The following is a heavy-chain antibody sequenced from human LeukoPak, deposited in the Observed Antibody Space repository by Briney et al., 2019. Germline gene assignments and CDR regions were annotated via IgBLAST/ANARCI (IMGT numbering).Heavy chain of an antibody. D-gene: IGHD3-10*01. CDR2: ISGSGDYT. Sequence: GGSLRLSCAASGSTFSSCAMTWVRQAPGKGLEWVSCISGSGDYTYYADSVKGRFTISRGNTKNTVYLQMNNLRVEDTGLYYCAKGAFERFGEPSDYWGQGTLVSVSS. CDR1: GSTFSSCA. CDR3: AKGAFERFGEPSDY. J-gene: IGHJ4*02. V-gene: IGHV3-23*01.